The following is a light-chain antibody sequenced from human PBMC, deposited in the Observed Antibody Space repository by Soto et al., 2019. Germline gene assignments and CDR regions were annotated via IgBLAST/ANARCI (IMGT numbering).Light chain of an antibody. CDR2: GAS. CDR1: QSVSNY. V-gene: IGKV3-20*01. J-gene: IGKJ1*01. Sequence: EIVLTQSSVTLSLSPGEGATLSCRASQSVSNYLAWYQQKPGQAPRLLIYGASSGATGIPDRFSGSGSGTDFTLTISRLEPEDFAVYYCQQYGSSPKTFGQGTKVDIK. CDR3: QQYGSSPKT.